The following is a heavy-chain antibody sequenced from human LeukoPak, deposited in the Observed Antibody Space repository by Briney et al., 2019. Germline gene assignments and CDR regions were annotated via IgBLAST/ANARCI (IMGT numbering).Heavy chain of an antibody. CDR2: IDPSDSYT. D-gene: IGHD4-17*01. CDR1: GYSFTSYR. J-gene: IGHJ2*01. Sequence: GESLKISCKGSGYSFTSYRISWVRQMPGKGLEWMGRIDPSDSYTNYSPSFQGHVTISADKSISTAYLQWSSLKASDTAMYYCARQSNDYGDLNDYWYFDLWGRGTLVTVSS. V-gene: IGHV5-10-1*01. CDR3: ARQSNDYGDLNDYWYFDL.